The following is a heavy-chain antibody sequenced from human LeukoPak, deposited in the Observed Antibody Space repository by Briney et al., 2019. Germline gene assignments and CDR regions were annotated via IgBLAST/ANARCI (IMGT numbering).Heavy chain of an antibody. D-gene: IGHD3-22*01. Sequence: SVKVSCKASGGTFSSYAISWVRQGPGQGLEWMGGIIPIFGTANYAQKFQGRVTITTDESTSTAYMELSSLRSADTAVYYCAREDSGYSFDYWGQGTLVTVSS. CDR1: GGTFSSYA. V-gene: IGHV1-69*05. CDR2: IIPIFGTA. CDR3: AREDSGYSFDY. J-gene: IGHJ4*02.